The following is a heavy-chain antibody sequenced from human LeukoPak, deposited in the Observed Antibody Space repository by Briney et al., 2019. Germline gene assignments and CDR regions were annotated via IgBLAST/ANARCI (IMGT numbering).Heavy chain of an antibody. D-gene: IGHD6-13*01. V-gene: IGHV3-23*01. J-gene: IGHJ4*02. CDR2: TVGGGDGT. CDR1: GFTFSSTS. CDR3: ARDPIIAAAGPLL. Sequence: GGSLRLSCAASGFTFSSTSMSWVRQAPGKGLEWVAVTVGGGDGTYYADSVKGRFTISRDNSNNTLYLQMNSLRAEDTAVYYCARDPIIAAAGPLLWGQGTLVTVSS.